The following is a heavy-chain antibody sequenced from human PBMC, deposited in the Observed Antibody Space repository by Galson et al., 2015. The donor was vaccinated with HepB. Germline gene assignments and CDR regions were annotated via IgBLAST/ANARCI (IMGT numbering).Heavy chain of an antibody. CDR3: ARDLAYYDSSLYYFDY. J-gene: IGHJ4*02. CDR1: AFTYSSPS. Sequence: SLGLSCVASAFTYSSPSMNWAGQAQRKGLESVCSIRSSSNYIYYADSVKGRFTISRDNAKNPLYLQMNSLRAEDTAVYYRARDLAYYDSSLYYFDYWGQGTLVTVSS. CDR2: IRSSSNYI. V-gene: IGHV3-21*01. D-gene: IGHD3-22*01.